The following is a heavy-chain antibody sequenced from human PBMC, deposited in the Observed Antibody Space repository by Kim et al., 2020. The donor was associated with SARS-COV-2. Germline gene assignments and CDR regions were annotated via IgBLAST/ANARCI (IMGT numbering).Heavy chain of an antibody. V-gene: IGHV3-15*01. CDR3: TTVQLRDSDYYYGMDV. D-gene: IGHD4-17*01. J-gene: IGHJ6*02. Sequence: PVKGRFTISRDDSKNTLYLQMNSLKTEDTAVYYCTTVQLRDSDYYYGMDVWGQGTTVTVSS.